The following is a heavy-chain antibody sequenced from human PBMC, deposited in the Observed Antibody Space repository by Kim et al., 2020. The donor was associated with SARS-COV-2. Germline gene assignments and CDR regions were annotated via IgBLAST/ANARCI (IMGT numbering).Heavy chain of an antibody. CDR1: GGSISSSSYY. CDR2: IYYSGST. D-gene: IGHD3-22*01. CDR3: ANGLPFTSMTSWFDP. Sequence: SETLSLTCTVSGGSISSSSYYWGWIRQPPGKGLEWIGSIYYSGSTYYNPSLKSRVTISVDTSKNQFSLKLSSVTAADTAVYYCANGLPFTSMTSWFDPWGQGTLVTVSS. V-gene: IGHV4-39*07. J-gene: IGHJ5*02.